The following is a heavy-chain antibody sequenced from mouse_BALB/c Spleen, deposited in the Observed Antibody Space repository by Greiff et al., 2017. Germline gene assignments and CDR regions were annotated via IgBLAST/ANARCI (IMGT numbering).Heavy chain of an antibody. CDR1: GYTFTSYW. D-gene: IGHD2-4*01. J-gene: IGHJ3*01. CDR2: IDSSNSET. V-gene: IGHV1S127*01. Sequence: QVQLKESGPELVGPGASVKMSCKASGYTFTSYWMHWVKQRPGQGREWIGMIDSSNSETRLNQKFKDKAILNVDKSSNTAYMQLRSLTSEDSAVYYCARSPSTVIPPWFANWGQGTLVTVS. CDR3: ARSPSTVIPPWFAN.